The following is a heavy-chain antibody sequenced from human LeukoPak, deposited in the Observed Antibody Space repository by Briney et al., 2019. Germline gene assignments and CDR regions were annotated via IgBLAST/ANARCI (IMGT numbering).Heavy chain of an antibody. D-gene: IGHD3-22*01. CDR3: ARDPYDSSGYYLGVYYYYYMDV. CDR1: GYTFTSYG. V-gene: IGHV1-18*01. Sequence: PKASVKVSCKASGYTFTSYGISWVRQAPGQGLEWMGWISAYNGNTNYAQKLQGRVTMTTDTSTSTAYMELRSLRSDDTAVYYCARDPYDSSGYYLGVYYYYYMDVWGKGTTVTVSS. J-gene: IGHJ6*03. CDR2: ISAYNGNT.